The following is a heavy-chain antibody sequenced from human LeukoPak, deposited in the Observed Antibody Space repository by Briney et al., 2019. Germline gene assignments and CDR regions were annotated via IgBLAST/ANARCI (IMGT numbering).Heavy chain of an antibody. D-gene: IGHD3-10*01. CDR2: INPNSGGT. CDR3: ARGLRELLFSPYYYYYMDV. Sequence: GASVTVSCKASGYTFTGYYMHWVRQAPGQGLEWMGWINPNSGGTNYAQKFQGRVTMTRDTTISTAYLELSRLRSDDPAVYYCARGLRELLFSPYYYYYMDVWGKGTTVTISS. V-gene: IGHV1-2*02. CDR1: GYTFTGYY. J-gene: IGHJ6*03.